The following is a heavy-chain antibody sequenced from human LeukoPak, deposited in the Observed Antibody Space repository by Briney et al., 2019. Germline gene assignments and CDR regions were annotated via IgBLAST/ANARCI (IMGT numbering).Heavy chain of an antibody. CDR1: GFTFSSYA. V-gene: IGHV3-30*01. D-gene: IGHD1-14*01. CDR3: AKGAGSLHHYHYMDV. Sequence: GRSLRLSCAASGFTFSSYAMHWVRQAPGKGLEWVAVISYDGSNKYYADSVKGRFTISRDNAKNSLYLQMNSVRAEDMALYYCAKGAGSLHHYHYMDVWGKGTTVTVSS. CDR2: ISYDGSNK. J-gene: IGHJ6*03.